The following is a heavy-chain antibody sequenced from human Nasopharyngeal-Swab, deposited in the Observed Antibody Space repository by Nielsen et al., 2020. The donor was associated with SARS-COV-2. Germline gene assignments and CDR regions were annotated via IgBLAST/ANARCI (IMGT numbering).Heavy chain of an antibody. CDR2: INPNSGGT. J-gene: IGHJ6*02. CDR3: ARSEGYCSGGSCLGGYGMDV. V-gene: IGHV1-2*04. CDR1: GYTFTGYY. D-gene: IGHD2-15*01. Sequence: ASVKVSCKASGYTFTGYYMHWVRQAPGQGLEWMGWINPNSGGTNYAQKFQGWVTMTRDTSISTAYMELSRLGSDDTAVYYCARSEGYCSGGSCLGGYGMDVWGQGTTVTVSS.